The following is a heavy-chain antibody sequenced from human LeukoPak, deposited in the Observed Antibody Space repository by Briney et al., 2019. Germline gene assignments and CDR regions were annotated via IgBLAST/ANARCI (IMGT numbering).Heavy chain of an antibody. D-gene: IGHD3-16*01. Sequence: KPSETLSLTCNVSGYSIGSGCYWAWIRQAPGKGLEWIGSIYHSGYTHYNPSLKGRVTISVDTSKNDFSLKLSSVAAADTAIYYCARDMNPIHYFDYWGQGTLVTVSS. J-gene: IGHJ4*02. CDR2: IYHSGYT. CDR1: GYSIGSGCY. V-gene: IGHV4-38-2*02. CDR3: ARDMNPIHYFDY.